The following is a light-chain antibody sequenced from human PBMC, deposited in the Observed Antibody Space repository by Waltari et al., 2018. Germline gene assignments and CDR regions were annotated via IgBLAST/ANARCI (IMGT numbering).Light chain of an antibody. CDR2: WAS. Sequence: DIVMTQSPDSLAVALGERATIDCKCSQSVFYSSDNKNYLAWYQHKPGQPPKLLFYWASTRESGVPDRFSASGSGTDFTLTINNLQAEDVAVYYCKQYYRSRTFGQGTKVEIK. V-gene: IGKV4-1*01. J-gene: IGKJ1*01. CDR3: KQYYRSRT. CDR1: QSVFYSSDNKNY.